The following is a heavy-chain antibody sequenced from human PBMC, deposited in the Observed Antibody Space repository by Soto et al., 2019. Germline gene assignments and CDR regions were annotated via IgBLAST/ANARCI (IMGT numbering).Heavy chain of an antibody. J-gene: IGHJ6*02. Sequence: PGGSLRLSCAASGFTFSDYYMSWIRQAPGKGLEWVSYISSSGSTIYYADSVKGRFTISRDNAKNSLYLQMNSLRAEDTAVYYCARDDARASYYYYGMDVWGQGTTVTVSS. V-gene: IGHV3-11*01. CDR1: GFTFSDYY. CDR2: ISSSGSTI. CDR3: ARDDARASYYYYGMDV.